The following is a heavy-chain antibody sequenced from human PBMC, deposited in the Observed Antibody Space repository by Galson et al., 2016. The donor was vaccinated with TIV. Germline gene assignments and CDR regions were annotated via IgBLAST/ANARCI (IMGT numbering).Heavy chain of an antibody. Sequence: SLRLSCAASGFTLSDYYMTWIRQAPGQGLEWLSYISYSGSPKYDADSMKGRLTISRDIAKNSIYLDMSGLRAEDTAVYYCARYSGQCYAMDVWGQGTTVTVSS. D-gene: IGHD1-26*01. CDR3: ARYSGQCYAMDV. CDR2: ISYSGSPK. CDR1: GFTLSDYY. V-gene: IGHV3-11*01. J-gene: IGHJ6*02.